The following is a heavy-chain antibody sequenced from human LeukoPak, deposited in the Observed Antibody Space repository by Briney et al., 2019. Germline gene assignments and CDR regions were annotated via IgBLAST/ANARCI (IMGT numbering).Heavy chain of an antibody. CDR1: GGSISSGGYS. CDR3: ARTAPASKTQNWFDP. CDR2: IYHSGST. Sequence: SQTLSLTCAVSGGSISSGGYSWSWIRQPPGKGLEWIGYIYHSGSTYYNPSLKSRVTISVDRSKNQFSLKLSSVTAADTAVYYCARTAPASKTQNWFDPWGQGTLVTVPS. V-gene: IGHV4-30-2*01. D-gene: IGHD2-2*01. J-gene: IGHJ5*02.